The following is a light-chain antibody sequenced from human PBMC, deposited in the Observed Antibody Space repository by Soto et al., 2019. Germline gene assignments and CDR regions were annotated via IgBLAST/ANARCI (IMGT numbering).Light chain of an antibody. J-gene: IGKJ1*01. V-gene: IGKV1-39*01. CDR1: QTISKY. Sequence: DIQMTQSPSSLSASVGDRVTITSRASQTISKYLNWYQQRPGKAPKLLISGASTLESGVPSRFSGSGSGTVFTLTINSLQSEDSATYYCQQSHRTPWTFGQGTKVEIK. CDR2: GAS. CDR3: QQSHRTPWT.